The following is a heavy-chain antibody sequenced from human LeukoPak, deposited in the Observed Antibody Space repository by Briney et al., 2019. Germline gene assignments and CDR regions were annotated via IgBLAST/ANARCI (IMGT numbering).Heavy chain of an antibody. D-gene: IGHD6-19*01. CDR3: ARGGSIAVAGTGFDY. J-gene: IGHJ4*02. Sequence: GGSLRLSCAASGFTFDDYAMHWVRQAPGKGLEWVSGISWNSGSIGYADSVKGRFTISRDNAKNSLYLQMNSLRAEDTALYYCARGGSIAVAGTGFDYWGQGTPVTVSS. V-gene: IGHV3-9*01. CDR2: ISWNSGSI. CDR1: GFTFDDYA.